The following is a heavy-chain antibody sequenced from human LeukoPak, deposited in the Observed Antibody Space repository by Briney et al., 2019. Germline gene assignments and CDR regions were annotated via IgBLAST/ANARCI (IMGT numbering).Heavy chain of an antibody. CDR2: ISSSSSYI. V-gene: IGHV3-21*01. CDR3: AKDSASGFNSYFYFDY. CDR1: GFTFSSYS. J-gene: IGHJ4*02. D-gene: IGHD1-26*01. Sequence: PGGSLRLSCAASGFTFSSYSMNWVRQAPGKGLEWVSSISSSSSYIYYADSVKGRFTISRDNSKNTLYLQMDSLRAEDTAVYYCAKDSASGFNSYFYFDYWGLGTLVTVSS.